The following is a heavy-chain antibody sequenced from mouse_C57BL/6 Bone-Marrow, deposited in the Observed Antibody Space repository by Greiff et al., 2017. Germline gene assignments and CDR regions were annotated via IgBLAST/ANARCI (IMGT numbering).Heavy chain of an antibody. CDR3: ARSKV. D-gene: IGHD1-3*01. J-gene: IGHJ2*01. CDR2: IYPGDGDT. V-gene: IGHV1-82*01. CDR1: GYAFSSSW. Sequence: VQLQQSGPELVKPGASVKISCKASGYAFSSSWMNWVKQRPGQGLEWIGRIYPGDGDTNYNGKFKGKATLTADKSSSTAYIQLSSLTSEDSAVYFCARSKVRGKGTTLTVSS.